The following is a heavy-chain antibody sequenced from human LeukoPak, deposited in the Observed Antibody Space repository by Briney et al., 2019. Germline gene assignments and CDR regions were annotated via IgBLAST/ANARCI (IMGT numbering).Heavy chain of an antibody. Sequence: SETLSLTCTVSGGSISSSPYFWGWIRQPPGKGLEWIGYIYHSGSTYYNPSLKSRVTISVDRSKNQFSLKLSSVTAADTAVYYCAREKGTYYDSSGYYDYWGQGTLVTVSS. CDR3: AREKGTYYDSSGYYDY. J-gene: IGHJ4*02. V-gene: IGHV4-30-2*01. D-gene: IGHD3-22*01. CDR1: GGSISSSPYF. CDR2: IYHSGST.